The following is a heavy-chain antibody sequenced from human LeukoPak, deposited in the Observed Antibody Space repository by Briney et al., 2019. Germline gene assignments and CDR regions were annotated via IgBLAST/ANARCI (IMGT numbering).Heavy chain of an antibody. Sequence: SETLSLTCTVSGGSISSSSYYWGWIRQPPGKGLEWIGSIYYSGSTYYNPSLKSRVTISVDTSKNQFSLKPSSVTAADTAVYYCARSPAMGLNWFDPWGQGTLVTVSS. D-gene: IGHD2-2*01. V-gene: IGHV4-39*07. CDR1: GGSISSSSYY. J-gene: IGHJ5*02. CDR3: ARSPAMGLNWFDP. CDR2: IYYSGST.